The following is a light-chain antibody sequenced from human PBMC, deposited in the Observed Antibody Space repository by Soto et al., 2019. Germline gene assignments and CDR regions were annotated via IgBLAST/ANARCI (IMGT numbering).Light chain of an antibody. CDR1: QSISSY. Sequence: DIQMTQSPSSLSASVGDRVTITCRASQSISSYLNWYQQKPGKAPKLLIYAASIVQSGVPSRFSGSGSGTDFTLTICSLQPEDFAAYYCQQSYSTPITFGQGTRLEIK. V-gene: IGKV1-39*01. J-gene: IGKJ5*01. CDR2: AAS. CDR3: QQSYSTPIT.